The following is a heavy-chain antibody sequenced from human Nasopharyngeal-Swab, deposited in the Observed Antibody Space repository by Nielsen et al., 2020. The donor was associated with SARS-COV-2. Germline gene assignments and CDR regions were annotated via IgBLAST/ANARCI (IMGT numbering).Heavy chain of an antibody. CDR3: ARSHCSGGSCYVTGYYYGMDV. V-gene: IGHV1-69*04. Sequence: SVKVSCKASGGTFSSYAISWVRQAPGQGLEWMGRIIPILGIANYAQKFQGRVTITADKSTSTAYMELSSLRSEDTAVYYCARSHCSGGSCYVTGYYYGMDVWGQGTTVTVPS. CDR1: GGTFSSYA. D-gene: IGHD2-15*01. J-gene: IGHJ6*02. CDR2: IIPILGIA.